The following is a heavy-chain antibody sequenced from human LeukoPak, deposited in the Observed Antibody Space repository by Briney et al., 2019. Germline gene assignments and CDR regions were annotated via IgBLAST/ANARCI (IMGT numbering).Heavy chain of an antibody. D-gene: IGHD3-10*01. CDR3: ASFTMEARLSYPKGAFDI. CDR2: IKSKTDGGTT. CDR1: GFTFSNAW. V-gene: IGHV3-15*01. J-gene: IGHJ3*02. Sequence: PGGSLRLSCAASGFTFSNAWMSWVRQAPGKGLEWVGRIKSKTDGGTTDYAAPVKGRFTISRDDSKNTLYLQMNSLKTEDTAVYYCASFTMEARLSYPKGAFDIWGQGTMVTVSS.